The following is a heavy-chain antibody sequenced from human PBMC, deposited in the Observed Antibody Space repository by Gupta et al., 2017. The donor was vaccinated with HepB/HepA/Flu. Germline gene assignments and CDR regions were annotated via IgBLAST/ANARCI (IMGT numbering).Heavy chain of an antibody. CDR2: ISSSSDTI. CDR3: ARGRYGSGSYLFDY. Sequence: EVLLVESGRCLVLPGGSLRLSCAVSRFTFAPYTMRRLRQDPGKGLEWVSYISSSSDTIDYADSVKGRFTISRDNAENSLYLQMSSLRDEDTAVYYCARGRYGSGSYLFDYWGQGTLVTVAS. D-gene: IGHD3-10*01. J-gene: IGHJ4*02. V-gene: IGHV3-48*02. CDR1: RFTFAPYT.